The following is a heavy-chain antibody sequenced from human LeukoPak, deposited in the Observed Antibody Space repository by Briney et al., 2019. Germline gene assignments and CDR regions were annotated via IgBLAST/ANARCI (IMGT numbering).Heavy chain of an antibody. CDR2: IYYSGST. D-gene: IGHD3-10*01. Sequence: SETLSLTCTVSGGSISSSSYYWGWIRQPPGKGLEWIGSIYYSGSTYYNPSLKSRVTISVDTSKNQFSLKLSSVTAADTAVYYCARRKLLWFGDPRSYYFDHWGQGTLVTVSS. CDR3: ARRKLLWFGDPRSYYFDH. J-gene: IGHJ4*02. CDR1: GGSISSSSYY. V-gene: IGHV4-39*01.